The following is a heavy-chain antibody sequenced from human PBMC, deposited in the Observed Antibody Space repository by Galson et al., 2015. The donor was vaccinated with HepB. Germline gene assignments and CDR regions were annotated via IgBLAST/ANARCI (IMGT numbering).Heavy chain of an antibody. CDR1: GFTFSGSA. J-gene: IGHJ3*02. Sequence: LRLSCAASGFTFSGSAMHWVRQASGKGLEWVGRIRSKANSYATAYAASVKGRFTISRDDSKNTAYLQMNSLKTEDTAVYYCTRHAPPVLSVPTRTREFDIWGQGTMVTVSS. D-gene: IGHD1/OR15-1a*01. CDR3: TRHAPPVLSVPTRTREFDI. CDR2: IRSKANSYAT. V-gene: IGHV3-73*01.